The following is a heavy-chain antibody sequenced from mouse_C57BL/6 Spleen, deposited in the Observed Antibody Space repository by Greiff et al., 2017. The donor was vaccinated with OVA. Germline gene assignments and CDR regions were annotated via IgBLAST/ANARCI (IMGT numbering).Heavy chain of an antibody. Sequence: VQLQQSGAELVKPGASVKISCKASGYAFSSYWMNWVKQRPGKGLEWIGQIYPGDGDTNYNGKFKGKATLTADKSSSTAYMQLSSLTSEDSAVYFCARSPLTGPFDYWGQGTTLTVSS. V-gene: IGHV1-80*01. J-gene: IGHJ2*01. D-gene: IGHD4-1*01. CDR1: GYAFSSYW. CDR2: IYPGDGDT. CDR3: ARSPLTGPFDY.